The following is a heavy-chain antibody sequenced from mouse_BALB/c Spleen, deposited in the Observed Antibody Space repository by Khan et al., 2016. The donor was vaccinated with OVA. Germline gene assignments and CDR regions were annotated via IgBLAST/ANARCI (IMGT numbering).Heavy chain of an antibody. J-gene: IGHJ2*01. CDR2: ICGDSSTI. Sequence: EVKLLESGGGLVQPGGSRKLSCAASGFTFSSYGMHWVRQAPEKGLEWVAYICGDSSTIYYTDTVKGRFTISRDNPKNTLSLQMTSLMSEDTAMYYYATSYYYGDYFDYWGPGTTLTVSS. CDR1: GFTFSSYG. CDR3: ATSYYYGDYFDY. D-gene: IGHD1-1*01. V-gene: IGHV5-17*02.